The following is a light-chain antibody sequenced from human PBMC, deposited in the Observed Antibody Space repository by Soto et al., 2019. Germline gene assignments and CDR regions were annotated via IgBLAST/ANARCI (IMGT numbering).Light chain of an antibody. CDR3: QSVDSSDQGF. CDR1: GGSLASNY. Sequence: NFMLTQPHSVSGSPGKTVTISCTGSGGSLASNYVQWYQQRPGRAPTTVIYEDNDRPSGVPIRFSGSVDISSNSAFLTISGLTTEDEADYYCQSVDSSDQGFFGGGTKLTVL. CDR2: EDN. V-gene: IGLV6-57*02. J-gene: IGLJ2*01.